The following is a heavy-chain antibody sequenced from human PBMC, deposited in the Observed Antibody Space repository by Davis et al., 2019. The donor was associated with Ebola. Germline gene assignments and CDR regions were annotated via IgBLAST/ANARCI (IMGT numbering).Heavy chain of an antibody. CDR3: ARDTLLAAISYFDL. V-gene: IGHV3-33*01. Sequence: PGGSLRLFCAASGFTFSSHGMHWVRQAPGKGLEWVANVWYDGTNKYYTDSVKGRFTISRDNSRNTLFLQMTSLTAEDTATYYCARDTLLAAISYFDLWGQGTQVTVSS. CDR1: GFTFSSHG. J-gene: IGHJ4*02. D-gene: IGHD2-15*01. CDR2: VWYDGTNK.